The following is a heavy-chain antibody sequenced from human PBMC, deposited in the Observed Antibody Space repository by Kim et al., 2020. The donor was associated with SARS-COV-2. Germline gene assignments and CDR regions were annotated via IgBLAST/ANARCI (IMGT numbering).Heavy chain of an antibody. Sequence: GGSLRLSCAASGFTFSSYVMSWVRQAPGKGLEWVSGISYSGVRTYYADSVKGRFTISRDNSKNTLYVQMNSLRDEDTAVYYCAKGFGDREWELLSCYYWGQGTLVTVSS. CDR2: ISYSGVRT. CDR1: GFTFSSYV. V-gene: IGHV3-23*01. J-gene: IGHJ4*02. CDR3: AKGFGDREWELLSCYY. D-gene: IGHD1-26*01.